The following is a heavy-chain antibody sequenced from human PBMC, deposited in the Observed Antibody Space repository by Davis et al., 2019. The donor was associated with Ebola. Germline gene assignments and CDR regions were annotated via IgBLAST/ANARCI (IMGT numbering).Heavy chain of an antibody. CDR3: AKEGYSQGPPIPFDY. CDR1: GFTFSSYS. Sequence: GESLKISCAASGFTFSSYSMNWVRQAPGKGLEWVSAISGSGGSTYYADSVKGRFTISRDNSKNTLYLQMNSLRAEDTAVYYCAKEGYSQGPPIPFDYWGQGTLVTVSS. D-gene: IGHD4-23*01. J-gene: IGHJ4*02. CDR2: ISGSGGST. V-gene: IGHV3-23*01.